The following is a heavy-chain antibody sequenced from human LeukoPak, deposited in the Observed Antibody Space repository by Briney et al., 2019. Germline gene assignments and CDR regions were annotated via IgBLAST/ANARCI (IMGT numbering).Heavy chain of an antibody. CDR3: AMDTVIASSGRLDY. V-gene: IGHV4-39*01. Sequence: PPETLSLTCSVPGGSISSSSYYWGWIRQPPGKGLEWIGRIYYSGNTYNNPSLKSRVTISVDTPKNQLSLKLTSVTATDTAVYYCAMDTVIASSGRLDYWGQGTLVTVSS. CDR2: IYYSGNT. J-gene: IGHJ4*02. CDR1: GGSISSSSYY. D-gene: IGHD5-18*01.